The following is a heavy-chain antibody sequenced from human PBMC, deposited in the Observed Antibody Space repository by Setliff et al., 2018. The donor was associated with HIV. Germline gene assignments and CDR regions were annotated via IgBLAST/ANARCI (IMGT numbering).Heavy chain of an antibody. D-gene: IGHD2-21*02. CDR2: INAGNGNT. CDR3: ASIDCGGDCYSYYYYGMDV. V-gene: IGHV1-3*01. CDR1: GYTFTGYY. Sequence: ASVKVSCKASGYTFTGYYIHWVRQAPGQGLEWMGWINAGNGNTKYSQKFQGRVTITRDTSASTAYMELSSLRSEDTAVYYCASIDCGGDCYSYYYYGMDVWGHGTTVTVSS. J-gene: IGHJ6*02.